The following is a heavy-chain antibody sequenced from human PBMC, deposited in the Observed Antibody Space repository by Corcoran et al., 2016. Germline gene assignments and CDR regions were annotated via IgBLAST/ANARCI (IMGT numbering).Heavy chain of an antibody. V-gene: IGHV3-33*01. J-gene: IGHJ6*02. CDR3: ARARGYCSSTSCYGHDYGMDV. CDR2: IWYDGSNK. Sequence: QVQLVESGGGVVQPGRSLRLSCAASGFTFSSYGMHWVRQAPGKGLEWVAVIWYDGSNKYYADSVKGRFTISRDNSKNTLYLQMNSLRADDTAVYYGARARGYCSSTSCYGHDYGMDVWGQGTTVTVSS. D-gene: IGHD2-2*01. CDR1: GFTFSSYG.